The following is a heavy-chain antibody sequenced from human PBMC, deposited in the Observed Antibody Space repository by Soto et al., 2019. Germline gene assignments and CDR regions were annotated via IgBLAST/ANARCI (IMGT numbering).Heavy chain of an antibody. J-gene: IGHJ6*02. CDR1: GGSISSSSYY. Sequence: PSETLSLTCTVSGGSISSSSYYWVLIRQPPGKGLEWIGSIYYSGSTYYNPSLKSRVTISVDTSKNQFSLKLSSVTAADTAVYYCARCDSPEDIVLVPAALNYYYYGMDVWGQGTTVTVSS. CDR3: ARCDSPEDIVLVPAALNYYYYGMDV. CDR2: IYYSGST. V-gene: IGHV4-39*01. D-gene: IGHD2-2*01.